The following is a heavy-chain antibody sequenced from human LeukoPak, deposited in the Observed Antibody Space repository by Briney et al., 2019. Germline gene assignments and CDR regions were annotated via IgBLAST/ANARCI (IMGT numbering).Heavy chain of an antibody. CDR3: ARDRGFWSGFHLNWFDP. J-gene: IGHJ5*02. V-gene: IGHV4-59*01. Sequence: SETLSLTCTVSGGSISSYYWSWIRQPPGKGLEWIGHIYYSGSTNYNPSLKSRVTISVDTSKNQFSLKLSSVTAADTAVYYCARDRGFWSGFHLNWFDPWGQGTLVTVSS. CDR1: GGSISSYY. CDR2: IYYSGST. D-gene: IGHD3-3*01.